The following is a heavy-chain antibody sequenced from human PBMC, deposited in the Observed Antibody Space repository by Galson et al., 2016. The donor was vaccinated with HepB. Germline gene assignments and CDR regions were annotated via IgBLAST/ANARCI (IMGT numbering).Heavy chain of an antibody. V-gene: IGHV3-43D*03. CDR2: INWDGSAT. D-gene: IGHD1-26*01. Sequence: SLRLSCAASGFTFQDYVIHWVRQRPGKGLEWVSLINWDGSATFYAESVKGRFTTSRDNSKNSLYLQMNSLTTEDTALYFCAKASGSDYFFEHWGHGSLVTVSS. CDR3: AKASGSDYFFEH. CDR1: GFTFQDYV. J-gene: IGHJ4*01.